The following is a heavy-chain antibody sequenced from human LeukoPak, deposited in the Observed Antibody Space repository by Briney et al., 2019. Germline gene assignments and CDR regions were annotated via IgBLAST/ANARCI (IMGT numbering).Heavy chain of an antibody. V-gene: IGHV3-23*01. CDR1: GFTFSSYA. J-gene: IGHJ4*02. Sequence: GGSLRLSCAASGFTFSSYAMSWVRQAPGKGLEWVSAISGSGGSTYYADSVKGRFTISRDNSKNTLYLQMDSLRAEDTAVYYCAKHLIYRPIYYGSGSWEYYFDYWGQGTLVTVSS. D-gene: IGHD3-10*01. CDR2: ISGSGGST. CDR3: AKHLIYRPIYYGSGSWEYYFDY.